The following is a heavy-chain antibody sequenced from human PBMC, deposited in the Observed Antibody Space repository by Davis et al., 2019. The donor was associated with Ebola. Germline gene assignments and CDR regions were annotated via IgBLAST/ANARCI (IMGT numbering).Heavy chain of an antibody. V-gene: IGHV3-30*18. J-gene: IGHJ3*02. D-gene: IGHD3-9*01. CDR2: ISHDGSNK. CDR1: GFTFGDYT. Sequence: GESLKISCTTSGFTFGDYTMSWVRQTPGKGLEWVAVISHDGSNKYYADSVKGRFTISRDNPKNTLYLQMNSLRAEDTAVYYCAKSNYDILTGYHDVFHIWGQGTMVTVSS. CDR3: AKSNYDILTGYHDVFHI.